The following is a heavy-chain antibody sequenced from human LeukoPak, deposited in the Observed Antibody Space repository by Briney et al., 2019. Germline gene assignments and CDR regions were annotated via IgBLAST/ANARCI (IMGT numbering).Heavy chain of an antibody. CDR3: ARDNDYGDYWRYYYYYYMDV. CDR2: ISSPSSTI. J-gene: IGHJ6*03. D-gene: IGHD4-17*01. CDR1: GFTFSNYN. Sequence: PGGSLRLSCTASGFTFSNYNMNWVRQAPGKGLEWVSYISSPSSTIYYADSVKGRFTISRDDAKNSLYLQMNSLRAEDTAVYYCARDNDYGDYWRYYYYYYMDVWGKGTTVTVSS. V-gene: IGHV3-48*01.